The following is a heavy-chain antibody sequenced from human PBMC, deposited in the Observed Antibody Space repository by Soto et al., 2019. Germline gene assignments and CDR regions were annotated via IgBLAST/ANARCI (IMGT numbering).Heavy chain of an antibody. Sequence: QVQLQDSGPGLVKPSETLSLTGTVSGGAISSYYWSWIRQPPGKGLEWIGYIYYTGRSNSNPSLNSRVTTSVDTAKNQFSLNLSSVTAADRAVYYCAIHISHLPFFDFLGQGTLVTVSS. CDR2: IYYTGRS. CDR1: GGAISSYY. J-gene: IGHJ4*02. CDR3: AIHISHLPFFDF. D-gene: IGHD2-21*01. V-gene: IGHV4-59*01.